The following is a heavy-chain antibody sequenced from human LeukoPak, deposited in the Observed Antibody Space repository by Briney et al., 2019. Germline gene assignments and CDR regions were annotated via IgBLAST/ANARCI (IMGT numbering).Heavy chain of an antibody. Sequence: GGSLRLSSAASGFTFDDYAMHWVRQAPGKGLEWVSGISWNSGSIGYADSVKGRFTISRDNAKNSLYLQMNSLRAEDTALYYCASASEAALFDYWGQGTLVTVSS. D-gene: IGHD6-13*01. V-gene: IGHV3-9*01. CDR2: ISWNSGSI. J-gene: IGHJ4*02. CDR1: GFTFDDYA. CDR3: ASASEAALFDY.